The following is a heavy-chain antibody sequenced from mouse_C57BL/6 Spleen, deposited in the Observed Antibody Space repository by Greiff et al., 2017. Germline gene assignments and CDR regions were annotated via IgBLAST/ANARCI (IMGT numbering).Heavy chain of an antibody. D-gene: IGHD2-5*01. Sequence: QVQLQQSGAELVKPGASVKISCKASGYAFSSYWMNWVKQRPGKGLEWIGQIYPGDGDTNYNGKFKGKATLTADKSSSTAYMQLSSLTSEDSAVYFCARSNSNYAYWYFDVWGTGTTVTVSS. J-gene: IGHJ1*03. CDR1: GYAFSSYW. CDR2: IYPGDGDT. CDR3: ARSNSNYAYWYFDV. V-gene: IGHV1-80*01.